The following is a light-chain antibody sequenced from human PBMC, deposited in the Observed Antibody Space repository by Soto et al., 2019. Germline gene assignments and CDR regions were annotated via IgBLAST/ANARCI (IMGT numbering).Light chain of an antibody. Sequence: EIVLTQSPGTLSLSPGERATLSCRASQSVSSNFLAWYQQKPGQAPRLLIYGASSRATGIPDRFGGSGSGTDFTLTISRLEPEDSAVYYCQQNDNSPWTFGQGTKVEIK. V-gene: IGKV3-20*01. CDR3: QQNDNSPWT. CDR2: GAS. J-gene: IGKJ1*01. CDR1: QSVSSNF.